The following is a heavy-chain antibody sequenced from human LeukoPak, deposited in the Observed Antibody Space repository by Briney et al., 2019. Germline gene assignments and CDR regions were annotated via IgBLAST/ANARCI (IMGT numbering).Heavy chain of an antibody. J-gene: IGHJ4*02. CDR1: GFTFSSYW. Sequence: GGSLRLSCAASGFTFSSYWMSWVRQAPGKGLEWVANIKQDGSEKYYVDSVKGRFTISRDNAKNSLYLQMNSLRAEDTAVYYCARFDSYGGYYFDYWGQGTLVTVSS. CDR3: ARFDSYGGYYFDY. CDR2: IKQDGSEK. V-gene: IGHV3-7*01. D-gene: IGHD5-24*01.